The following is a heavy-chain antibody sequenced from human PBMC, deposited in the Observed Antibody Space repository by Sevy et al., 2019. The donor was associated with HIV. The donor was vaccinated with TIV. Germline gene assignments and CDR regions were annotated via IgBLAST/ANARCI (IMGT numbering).Heavy chain of an antibody. V-gene: IGHV3-30-3*01. CDR1: GFTFSSYW. CDR3: ARLFSCGGDCYYLDY. CDR2: ISHDGNYK. D-gene: IGHD2-21*02. J-gene: IGHJ4*02. Sequence: GGSLRLSCAASGFTFSSYWMHWVRQAPGKGLEWVAVISHDGNYKNYADSVKVRFTISRDDFKNTLYLQMSSLRPEDTAVYFCARLFSCGGDCYYLDYWGQGALVTVSS.